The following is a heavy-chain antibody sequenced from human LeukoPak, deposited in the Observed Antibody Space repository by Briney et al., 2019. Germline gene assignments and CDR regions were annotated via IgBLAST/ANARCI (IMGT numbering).Heavy chain of an antibody. Sequence: GRSLRLPCAASGFTFDDYAMHWVRQAPGKGLEWVSGISWNSGSIGYADSVKGRFTISRDNAKNSLYLQMNSLRAEDTALYYCAKASTVVVPAAALDYWGQGTLVTVSS. CDR1: GFTFDDYA. J-gene: IGHJ4*02. D-gene: IGHD2-2*01. CDR3: AKASTVVVPAAALDY. CDR2: ISWNSGSI. V-gene: IGHV3-9*01.